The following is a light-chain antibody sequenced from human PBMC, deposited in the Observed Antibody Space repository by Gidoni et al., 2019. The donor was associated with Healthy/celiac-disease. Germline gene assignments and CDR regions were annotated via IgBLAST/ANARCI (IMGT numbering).Light chain of an antibody. CDR2: GAS. V-gene: IGKV3-20*01. CDR3: QQYVSSRGT. CDR1: QSVSSSY. Sequence: EMVFTQSPGTLSLSPGERATLSCRASQSVSSSYLACYQQKPGQAPRLLIYGASSRATGIPDRFRGSGSGTDFTLTLSTLEPEDFAVYYCQQYVSSRGTFGQGTKVEIK. J-gene: IGKJ1*01.